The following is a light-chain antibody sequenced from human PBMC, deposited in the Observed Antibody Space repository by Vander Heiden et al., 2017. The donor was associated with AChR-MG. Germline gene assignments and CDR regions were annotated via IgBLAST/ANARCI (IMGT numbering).Light chain of an antibody. CDR1: QGIRSW. Sequence: DIEMTQSPSPVSASVGDRATIPCRASQGIRSWLAWYQQKPGKAPQLLFYATSSLQSVAPSRCSDGGSGAYFPLTISSLQPEDFASYYYQQTNSFPPTFGPGTKVDIK. V-gene: IGKV1-12*01. J-gene: IGKJ3*01. CDR3: QQTNSFPPT. CDR2: ATS.